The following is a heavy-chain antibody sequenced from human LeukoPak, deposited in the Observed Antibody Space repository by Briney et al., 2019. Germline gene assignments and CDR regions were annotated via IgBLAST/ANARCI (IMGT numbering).Heavy chain of an antibody. J-gene: IGHJ4*02. CDR2: IYYSGSI. Sequence: PSETLSLTCTVSGDSISSSGYYWGWIRQPPGKGLEWIGSIYYSGSIYYNPSLKSRVTISVDTSKNQFSLKLTSVTAADTAVYYCARDLSYWGQGTLVTVSS. CDR1: GDSISSSGYY. CDR3: ARDLSY. V-gene: IGHV4-39*07.